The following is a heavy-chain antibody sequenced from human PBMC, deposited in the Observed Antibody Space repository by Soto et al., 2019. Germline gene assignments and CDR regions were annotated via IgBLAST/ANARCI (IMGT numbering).Heavy chain of an antibody. Sequence: ASVKVSCKASGYTFTGYYMHWVRQAPGQGLEWMGWINPNSGGTNYAQKFQGRVTMTRDTSISTAYMELSRLRSDDTAVYYCARVRKWSSRPIDYWGQGTLVTVSS. CDR1: GYTFTGYY. D-gene: IGHD2-2*01. CDR3: ARVRKWSSRPIDY. CDR2: INPNSGGT. V-gene: IGHV1-2*02. J-gene: IGHJ4*02.